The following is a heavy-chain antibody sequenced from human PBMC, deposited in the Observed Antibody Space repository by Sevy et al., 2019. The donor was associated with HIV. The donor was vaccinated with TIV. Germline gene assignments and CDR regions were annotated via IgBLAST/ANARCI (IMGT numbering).Heavy chain of an antibody. CDR1: GFTFDDYA. J-gene: IGHJ6*02. V-gene: IGHV3-9*01. CDR2: ISWNSGSI. CDR3: AKDGLSWRGLTTDYYYGMDV. D-gene: IGHD4-4*01. Sequence: GGSLRLSCAASGFTFDDYAMHWVRQAPGKGLEWVSGISWNSGSIGYADSVKGRFTISRDNAKNSLYLQMNSLRAEDTALYYCAKDGLSWRGLTTDYYYGMDVWGQGTTVTVSS.